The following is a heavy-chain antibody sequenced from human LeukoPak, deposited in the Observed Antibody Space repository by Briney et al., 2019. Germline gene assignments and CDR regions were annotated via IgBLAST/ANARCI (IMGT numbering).Heavy chain of an antibody. CDR3: ATLVNEPFDY. Sequence: PGRSLRLSCAASGFTFSSYAMHWVRQAPGKGLEWVAVISYDGSNKYYADSVKGRFTISRDNSKNTLYLQMNSLRAEDTAVYYCATLVNEPFDYWGQGTLGTVSS. CDR1: GFTFSSYA. CDR2: ISYDGSNK. D-gene: IGHD4-23*01. J-gene: IGHJ4*02. V-gene: IGHV3-30-3*01.